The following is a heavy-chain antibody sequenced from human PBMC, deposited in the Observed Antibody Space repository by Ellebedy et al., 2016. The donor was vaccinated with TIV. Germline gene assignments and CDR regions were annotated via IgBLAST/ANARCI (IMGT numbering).Heavy chain of an antibody. Sequence: GESLKISCAASGFSFSSYGMHWVRQAPGKGLEWVAFIRRDGSNKYYTDSVEGRFTISRDNSKNIVYLQTNSLRAEDTAVYYCARDRWPYFFDCWGQGTLVTVSS. V-gene: IGHV3-30*02. CDR2: IRRDGSNK. J-gene: IGHJ4*02. CDR3: ARDRWPYFFDC. D-gene: IGHD4-23*01. CDR1: GFSFSSYG.